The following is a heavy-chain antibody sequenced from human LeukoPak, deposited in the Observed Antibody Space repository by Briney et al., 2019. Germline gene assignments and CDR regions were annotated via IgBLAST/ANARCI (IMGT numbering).Heavy chain of an antibody. J-gene: IGHJ4*02. D-gene: IGHD4-17*01. CDR2: ISGSGGST. CDR3: ARRRGNTVTTPSYY. CDR1: GFTVSSNY. V-gene: IGHV3-23*01. Sequence: GGSLRLSCAASGFTVSSNYMSWVRQAPGKGLEWVSAISGSGGSTYYADSVKGRFTISRDNSKNTLYLQMNSLRAEDTAVYDCARRRGNTVTTPSYYWGQGTLVTLSS.